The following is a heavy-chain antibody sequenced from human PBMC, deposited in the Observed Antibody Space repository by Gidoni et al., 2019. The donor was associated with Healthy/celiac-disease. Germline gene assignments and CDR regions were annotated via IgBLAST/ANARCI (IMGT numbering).Heavy chain of an antibody. D-gene: IGHD3-10*01. CDR1: GYTFTSYY. CDR2: INPSGGST. Sequence: QVQLVQSGAEVKKPGASGKVSCKASGYTFTSYYMHWVRQAPGQGLEWMGIINPSGGSTSYAQKFQGRVTMTRDTSTSTVYMELSSLRSEDTAVYYCAREGLLWFGEPHYFDYWGQGSLVTVSS. J-gene: IGHJ4*02. CDR3: AREGLLWFGEPHYFDY. V-gene: IGHV1-46*01.